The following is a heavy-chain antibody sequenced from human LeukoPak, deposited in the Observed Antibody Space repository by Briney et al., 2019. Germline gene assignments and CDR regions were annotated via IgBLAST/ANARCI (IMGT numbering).Heavy chain of an antibody. CDR1: GFMFNDYY. Sequence: QSGGSLRLSCEASGFMFNDYYMSWIRQAPGKGLEWVSVIYSGGSTYYAGSVKGRFTISRDNSKNTLYLQMNSLRAEDTAVYYCARDELYYDILTGWGQGTLVTVSS. J-gene: IGHJ4*02. CDR3: ARDELYYDILTG. D-gene: IGHD3-9*01. CDR2: IYSGGST. V-gene: IGHV3-66*01.